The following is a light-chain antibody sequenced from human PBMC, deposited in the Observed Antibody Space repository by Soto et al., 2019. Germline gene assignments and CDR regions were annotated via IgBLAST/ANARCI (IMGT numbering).Light chain of an antibody. CDR2: DAS. V-gene: IGKV3-11*01. J-gene: IGKJ1*01. CDR3: QQRSNWPRT. CDR1: QSVSSY. Sequence: EIVLTQSPAILSLSPGERATLSCRASQSVSSYLAWYQQKPGRAPWLLIYDASNRATGIPARFSGSGSGTDFTLTISSLEPEDFAVYYCQQRSNWPRTFGQGTKVDIK.